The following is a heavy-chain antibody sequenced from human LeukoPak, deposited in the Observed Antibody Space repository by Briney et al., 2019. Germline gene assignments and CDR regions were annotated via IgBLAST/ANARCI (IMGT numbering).Heavy chain of an antibody. CDR1: GFTFSSYD. D-gene: IGHD5-24*01. CDR2: ISYDGGNK. J-gene: IGHJ5*02. CDR3: AKGDKMSTWRRTYNCFDP. Sequence: GGSLRLSCAASGFTFSSYDMHWVRQASGKGLEWVTLISYDGGNKYYGDSVKGRFTISRDNSKHSLYLQMKSLKPEDTAVYYCAKGDKMSTWRRTYNCFDPWGQGTLVTVSS. V-gene: IGHV3-30*18.